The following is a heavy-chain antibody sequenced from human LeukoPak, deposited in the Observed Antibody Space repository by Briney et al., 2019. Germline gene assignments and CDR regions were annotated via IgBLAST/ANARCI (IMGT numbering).Heavy chain of an antibody. CDR1: GFTFSIYG. CDR3: VKEFVYSGGYYYFDY. CDR2: ISFSGTTT. J-gene: IGHJ4*02. D-gene: IGHD3-22*01. V-gene: IGHV3-23*01. Sequence: GGSLRLSCAASGFTFSIYGMSWVRQAPGKGLEWVSAISFSGTTTYYADSVKGRFTISRDNPQNTLHLQINSLRAEDTAVYYCVKEFVYSGGYYYFDYWGQGTLVTVSS.